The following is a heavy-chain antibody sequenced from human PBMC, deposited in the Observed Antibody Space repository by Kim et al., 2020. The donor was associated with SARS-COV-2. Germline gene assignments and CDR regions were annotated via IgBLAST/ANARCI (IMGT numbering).Heavy chain of an antibody. CDR1: GFTFNIYA. CDR2: IAYDGNNK. J-gene: IGHJ4*01. D-gene: IGHD3-3*01. Sequence: GGSLRLSCAASGFTFNIYAMHWVRQAPGKGLEWVAVIAYDGNNKYHADSVKGRFTISRDNSKNTLYVQMNSLRAEDTAVYYCARAFTIFGVHTAVDYWGHGTLVTVSS. V-gene: IGHV3-30-3*01. CDR3: ARAFTIFGVHTAVDY.